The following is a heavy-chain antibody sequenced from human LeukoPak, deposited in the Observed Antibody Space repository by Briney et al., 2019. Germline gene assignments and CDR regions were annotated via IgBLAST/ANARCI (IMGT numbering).Heavy chain of an antibody. CDR3: AKDSLNVGYFRVGYFDY. CDR2: INPSGGST. J-gene: IGHJ4*02. Sequence: ASVKVSCKASGYTFTSYYMHWVRQAPGQGLEWMGIINPSGGSTSYAQKFQGRVTMTRDTSTSTVYMELSSLRSEDTAVYYCAKDSLNVGYFRVGYFDYWGQGTLVTVSS. CDR1: GYTFTSYY. V-gene: IGHV1-46*01. D-gene: IGHD3-9*01.